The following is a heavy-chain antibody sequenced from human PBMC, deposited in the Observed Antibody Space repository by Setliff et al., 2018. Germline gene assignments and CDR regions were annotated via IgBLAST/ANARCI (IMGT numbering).Heavy chain of an antibody. CDR2: INHSGST. J-gene: IGHJ6*03. V-gene: IGHV4-34*01. Sequence: SETLSLTCAVYGGSFSNYFWTWIRQPPGKGLEWIGEINHSGSTNYNPSLKSRVTISLDTSKNQFSLNLSSVTAADTAIYYCARGQEGFRGIPASHCMDVWDKGIRVTVSS. CDR3: ARGQEGFRGIPASHCMDV. D-gene: IGHD2-15*01. CDR1: GGSFSNYF.